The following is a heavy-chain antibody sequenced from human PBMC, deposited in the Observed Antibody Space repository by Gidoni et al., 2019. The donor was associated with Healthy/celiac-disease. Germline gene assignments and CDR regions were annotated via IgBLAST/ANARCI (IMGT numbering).Heavy chain of an antibody. CDR3: AKDPHYYGPPGGGAFDI. D-gene: IGHD3-10*01. CDR2: ISGRGGST. CDR1: GFTFSSYA. Sequence: EVQLLESGGGLVQPGGSLRLSCAASGFTFSSYAMSWVRQAPGKGLEWVSAISGRGGSTYYADSVKGRFTISRDNSKNTLYLQMNSLRAEDTAVYYCAKDPHYYGPPGGGAFDIWGQGTMVTVSS. J-gene: IGHJ3*02. V-gene: IGHV3-23*01.